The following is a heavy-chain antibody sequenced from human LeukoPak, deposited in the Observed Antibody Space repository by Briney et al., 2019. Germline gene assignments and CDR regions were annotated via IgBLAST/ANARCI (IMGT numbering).Heavy chain of an antibody. D-gene: IGHD3-22*01. CDR3: ARDYYGP. V-gene: IGHV3-66*03. CDR1: AFTVSTNY. J-gene: IGHJ5*02. CDR2: IYSRGST. Sequence: GGSLRLSCAASAFTVSTNYMRWFRKAQGKGLEWVSSIYSRGSTSYVDSVKGRFTISRDNSKNTLFLQMNSLRVEDTAVYYCARDYYGPWGQGTLVTVSS.